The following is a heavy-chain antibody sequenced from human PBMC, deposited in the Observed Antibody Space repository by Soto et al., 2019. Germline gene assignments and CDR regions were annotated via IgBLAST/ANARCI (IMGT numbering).Heavy chain of an antibody. CDR1: GGSFSGYY. J-gene: IGHJ1*01. CDR2: INHSGST. CDR3: ATCQPKPLAF. V-gene: IGHV4-34*01. Sequence: SETLSLTCAVYGGSFSGYYWSWIRQPPGKGLEWIGEINHSGSTNYNPSLKSRVTMSVDTSKNQFSLELTSVTAADTAVFHCATCQPKPLAFWGQGTLVTVSS.